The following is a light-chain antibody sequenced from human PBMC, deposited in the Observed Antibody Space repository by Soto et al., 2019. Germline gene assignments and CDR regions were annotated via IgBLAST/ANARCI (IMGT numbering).Light chain of an antibody. CDR3: NSYTGSSTNV. V-gene: IGLV2-18*02. CDR2: EVS. J-gene: IGLJ1*01. Sequence: QSALTQPPSVSWSPGQSVAISCTGTSSDVGSYNRVSWYQQPPGAAPKLMIYEVSNRPSGVPDRFSGSKSGNTASLTISGLQAEDEADYYCNSYTGSSTNVFGTGTKVTVL. CDR1: SSDVGSYNR.